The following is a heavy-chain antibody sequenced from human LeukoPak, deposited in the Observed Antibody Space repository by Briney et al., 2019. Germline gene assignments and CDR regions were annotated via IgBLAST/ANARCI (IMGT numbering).Heavy chain of an antibody. CDR3: AKDLYPDYFNYGMDV. CDR1: GFTFSSYG. CDR2: IRYDGSNK. Sequence: GGSLRLSCAAPGFTFSSYGMHWVRQAPGKGLEWVAFIRYDGSNKYYADSVKGRFTISRDNSKNTLYLQMNSLRAVDTAVYYCAKDLYPDYFNYGMDVWGQGTTVTVSS. V-gene: IGHV3-30*02. J-gene: IGHJ6*02. D-gene: IGHD2/OR15-2a*01.